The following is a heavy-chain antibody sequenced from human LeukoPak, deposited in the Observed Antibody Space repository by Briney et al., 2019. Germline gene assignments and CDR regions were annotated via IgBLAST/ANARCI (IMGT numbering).Heavy chain of an antibody. V-gene: IGHV3-20*04. CDR2: INWNGGST. CDR1: GFTFDDYG. D-gene: IGHD2-2*03. J-gene: IGHJ3*02. Sequence: GGSLRLSCAASGFTFDDYGMSWVRQAPGKGLEWVSGINWNGGSTGYADSVKGRFTISRDNAKNSLYLQMNSLRAEDTALYYCARKSGHCSSTSCPGGDYGAYAHFDAFDIWGQGTMVTVSS. CDR3: ARKSGHCSSTSCPGGDYGAYAHFDAFDI.